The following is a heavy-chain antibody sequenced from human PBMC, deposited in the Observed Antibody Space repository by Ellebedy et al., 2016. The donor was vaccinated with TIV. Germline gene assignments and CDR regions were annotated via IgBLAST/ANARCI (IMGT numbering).Heavy chain of an antibody. J-gene: IGHJ4*02. CDR3: AKGKPSIVTTIILFDY. CDR1: GGSISSYY. D-gene: IGHD5-12*01. V-gene: IGHV3-7*03. Sequence: PGGSLRLSCTVSGGSISSYYWSWVRQAPWKGLEWVANIKQDGSEKYYVDSVKGRFTISRDNAKNSLYLQMNSLRAEDTAVYYCAKGKPSIVTTIILFDYWGQGTLVTVSS. CDR2: IKQDGSEK.